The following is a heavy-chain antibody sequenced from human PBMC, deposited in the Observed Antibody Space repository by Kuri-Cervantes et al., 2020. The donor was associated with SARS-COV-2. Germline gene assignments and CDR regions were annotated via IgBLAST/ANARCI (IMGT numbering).Heavy chain of an antibody. V-gene: IGHV3-9*01. J-gene: IGHJ4*02. CDR3: AKDGLRVVEECLPFDY. CDR2: ISWNSGSI. CDR1: GFTFDDYA. D-gene: IGHD3-3*01. Sequence: SLKISCAASGFTFDDYAMHWVRQAPGKGLEWVSGISWNSGSIGYADSVKGRFTISRDNAKNSLYLQMNSLRAEDTAVYYCAKDGLRVVEECLPFDYWGQGTLVTVSS.